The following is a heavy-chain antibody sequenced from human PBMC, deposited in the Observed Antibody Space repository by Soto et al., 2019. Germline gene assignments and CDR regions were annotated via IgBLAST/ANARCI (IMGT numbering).Heavy chain of an antibody. J-gene: IGHJ4*02. V-gene: IGHV1-69*13. CDR1: GGTFSSYA. CDR3: ARGAGQLVLGYFDY. CDR2: IIPIFGTA. D-gene: IGHD6-6*01. Sequence: SVKVSCKASGGTFSSYAISWVRQAPGQGLEWMGGIIPIFGTANYAQKFQGRVTITADESTSIAYMELSSLRSEDTAVYYCARGAGQLVLGYFDYWGQGTLVTVSS.